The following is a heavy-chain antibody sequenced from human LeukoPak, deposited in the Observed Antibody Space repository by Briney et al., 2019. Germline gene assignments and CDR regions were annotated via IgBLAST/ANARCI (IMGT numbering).Heavy chain of an antibody. V-gene: IGHV3-30-3*01. CDR1: GFTFSSYA. CDR3: ARGERWTYYREPKLDY. J-gene: IGHJ4*02. CDR2: ISYDGSNK. D-gene: IGHD3-10*01. Sequence: GGSLRLSCAASGFTFSSYAMHWVRQAPGKGLEWVAVISYDGSNKYYADSVKGRFTISRDNSKNTLHLQMNSLRAEDTAVYYCARGERWTYYREPKLDYWGQGTLVTVSS.